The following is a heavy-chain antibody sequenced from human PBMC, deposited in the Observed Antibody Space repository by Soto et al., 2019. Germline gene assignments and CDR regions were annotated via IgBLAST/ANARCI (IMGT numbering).Heavy chain of an antibody. CDR1: GFSLRTTGVG. V-gene: IGHV2-5*01. Sequence: QITLKESGPTLVEPTQTLTLTCTYSGFSLRTTGVGVGWIRQPPGKALEWLGIIYWNNDKRYSPSLKNRFTLTSDISKRQVVLTMTNMDPVDTATYYCAHTWGLPFDYWGQGTLVIVYS. CDR2: IYWNNDK. CDR3: AHTWGLPFDY. J-gene: IGHJ4*02. D-gene: IGHD3-16*01.